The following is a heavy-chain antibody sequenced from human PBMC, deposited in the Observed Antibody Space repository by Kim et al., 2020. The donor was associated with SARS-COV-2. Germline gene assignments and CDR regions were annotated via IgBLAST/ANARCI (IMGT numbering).Heavy chain of an antibody. CDR2: ISAGGSWT. CDR3: AKDTVPGDKMVWLGS. J-gene: IGHJ5*01. CDR1: GFTFSTYA. D-gene: IGHD2-2*01. Sequence: GGSLRLSCAASGFTFSTYAMNWVRRAPGKGLEWVSTISAGGSWTDYAASVKGRFTISRNNSKNTVYLQMNSLRAEGTALYYCAKDTVPGDKMVWLGSWGQKTLCTASP. V-gene: IGHV3-23*01.